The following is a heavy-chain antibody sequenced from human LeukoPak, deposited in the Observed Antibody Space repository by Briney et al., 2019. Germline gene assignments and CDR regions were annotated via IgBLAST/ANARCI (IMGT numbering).Heavy chain of an antibody. V-gene: IGHV1-69*13. J-gene: IGHJ6*02. Sequence: ASVKVSCKASGGTFSSYAISWVRQAPGQGLEWMGGIISIFGTANYAQKFQGRVTITADESTSTAYMELSSLRSEDTAVYYCARDPYYYYYGMDVWGQGTTVTVSS. CDR3: ARDPYYYYYGMDV. CDR1: GGTFSSYA. CDR2: IISIFGTA.